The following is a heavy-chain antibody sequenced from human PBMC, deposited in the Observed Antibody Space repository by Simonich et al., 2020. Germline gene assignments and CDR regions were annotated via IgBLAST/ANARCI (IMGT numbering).Heavy chain of an antibody. CDR1: GYTFTSYG. CDR3: ARASRGTWWYYYFDY. J-gene: IGHJ4*02. V-gene: IGHV1-18*01. CDR2: IIANNGKT. D-gene: IGHD2-15*01. Sequence: QVQLVQSGAEVKKPGASVKVSCKASGYTFTSYGISWVRQAPGQGLEWMVRIIANNGKTNYSQKLKGIVTMTTDTSTRTAYMELRSRRSDDTAVYYCARASRGTWWYYYFDYWGQGTLVTVSS.